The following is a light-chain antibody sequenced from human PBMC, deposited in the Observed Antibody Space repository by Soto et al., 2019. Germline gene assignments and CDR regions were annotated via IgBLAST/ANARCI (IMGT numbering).Light chain of an antibody. CDR2: KAS. J-gene: IGKJ2*01. CDR1: QSISNW. Sequence: DIQMTQSPSTLSASVGDRVTITCRASQSISNWLAWYQQKPGKAPKVLIYKASSLESGVPSRFSGSGSGTEFTLTISSLQPDDFATYYCQQYNSYSYTCGQGTKLEIK. V-gene: IGKV1-5*03. CDR3: QQYNSYSYT.